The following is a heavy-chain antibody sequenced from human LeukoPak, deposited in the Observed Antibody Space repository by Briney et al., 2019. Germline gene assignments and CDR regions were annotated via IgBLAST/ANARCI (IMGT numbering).Heavy chain of an antibody. Sequence: ASVKVSSKASGYTFTSYAMHWVRQAPGQRLEWMGWINAGNGNTKYSQKFQGRVTITRDTSASTAYMELSSLRSEDTAVYYCAREWKGSGWYAFYYYGMDVWGQGTTVTVSS. V-gene: IGHV1-3*01. CDR3: AREWKGSGWYAFYYYGMDV. CDR2: INAGNGNT. CDR1: GYTFTSYA. D-gene: IGHD6-19*01. J-gene: IGHJ6*02.